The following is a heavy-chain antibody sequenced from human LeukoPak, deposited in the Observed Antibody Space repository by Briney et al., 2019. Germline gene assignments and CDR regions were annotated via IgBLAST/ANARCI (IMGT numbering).Heavy chain of an antibody. J-gene: IGHJ4*02. Sequence: GGSLRLSCAASGFTFSSYAMHWVRQAPGKGLEWVAVISYDGSNKYYADSVKGRFTISRDNSKNTLYLQMNSLRAEDTAVYYCARDPRQYYDILTGYSEIDYWGQGTLVTVSS. V-gene: IGHV3-30-3*01. D-gene: IGHD3-9*01. CDR2: ISYDGSNK. CDR3: ARDPRQYYDILTGYSEIDY. CDR1: GFTFSSYA.